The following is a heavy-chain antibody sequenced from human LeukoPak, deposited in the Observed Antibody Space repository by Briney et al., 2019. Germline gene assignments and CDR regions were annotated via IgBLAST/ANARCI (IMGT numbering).Heavy chain of an antibody. CDR2: ISSSSSYI. J-gene: IGHJ5*02. D-gene: IGHD3-22*01. CDR1: GFTFSSYS. V-gene: IGHV3-21*01. Sequence: GGSLRLSCAASGFTFSSYSMNWVRQAPGKGLEWVSSISSSSSYIYYADSEKGRFTISRDNAKNSLYLQMNSLRAEDTAVYYCARALVVISSANWFDPWGQGTLVTVSS. CDR3: ARALVVISSANWFDP.